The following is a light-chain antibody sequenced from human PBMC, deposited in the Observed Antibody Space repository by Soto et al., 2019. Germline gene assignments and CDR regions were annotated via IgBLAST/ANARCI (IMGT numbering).Light chain of an antibody. CDR1: QGISRW. J-gene: IGKJ4*01. CDR3: QQANSFPLT. V-gene: IGKV1D-12*01. Sequence: DIQMTQSPSSVSASVGARVTITCRASQGISRWLDWYQQKPGKAPKLLIYAASSLQSGVPSRFSGSGSGTDFTLTISSLQPEDFATYYCQQANSFPLTFGGGTKVEIK. CDR2: AAS.